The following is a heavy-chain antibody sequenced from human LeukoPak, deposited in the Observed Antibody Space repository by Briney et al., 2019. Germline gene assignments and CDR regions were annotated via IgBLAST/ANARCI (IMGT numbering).Heavy chain of an antibody. D-gene: IGHD2-2*01. CDR1: GFTFSSYG. Sequence: PGRSLRLSCAASGFTFSSYGMHWVRQAPGKGLEWVSAISGSGGSTYYADSVKGRFTISRDNSKNTLYLQMNSLRAEDTAVYYCAKGGAGDIVVVPAAIWGQGTLVTVSS. V-gene: IGHV3-23*01. J-gene: IGHJ4*02. CDR2: ISGSGGST. CDR3: AKGGAGDIVVVPAAI.